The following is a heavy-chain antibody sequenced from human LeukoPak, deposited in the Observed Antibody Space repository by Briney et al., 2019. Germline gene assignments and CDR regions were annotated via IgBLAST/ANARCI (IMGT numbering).Heavy chain of an antibody. J-gene: IGHJ5*02. CDR1: GFTFSSYS. CDR2: ISSSSSYI. CDR3: ARDSGGWYNWFDP. Sequence: GGSLRLSCAASGFTFSSYSMNWVRQAPGKGLEWVSSISSSSSYIYYADSVKGRFTTSRDNAKNSLYLQMNSLRAEDTAVYYCARDSGGWYNWFDPWGQGTLVTASS. V-gene: IGHV3-21*01. D-gene: IGHD6-19*01.